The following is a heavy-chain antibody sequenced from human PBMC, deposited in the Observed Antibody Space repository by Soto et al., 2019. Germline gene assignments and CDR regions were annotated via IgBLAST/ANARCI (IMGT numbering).Heavy chain of an antibody. CDR3: AKDNRARSSSSCFDY. Sequence: EVQLLESGGGLVQPGGSLRLSCAASGFTFSSYAMSWVRQAPGKGLEWVSAISGSGGNTYYADSVKGRFTNSRDNSKNTLYLQMNSLRAEDTAVYYCAKDNRARSSSSCFDYWGQGTLVTVSS. J-gene: IGHJ4*02. CDR2: ISGSGGNT. V-gene: IGHV3-23*01. CDR1: GFTFSSYA. D-gene: IGHD6-6*01.